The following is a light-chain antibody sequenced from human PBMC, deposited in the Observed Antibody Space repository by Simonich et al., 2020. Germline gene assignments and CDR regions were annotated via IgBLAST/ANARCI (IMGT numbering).Light chain of an antibody. CDR1: QSVSSIY. J-gene: IGKJ2*01. CDR3: QQYGSSPPYT. Sequence: EIVLTQSPGTLSLSPGERATLSCRASQSVSSIYLAGYQQKPGQAPRLLLYGASSRATGIPDRFSGSGSGTDFTLTISRLEPEDFAVYYCQQYGSSPPYTFGQGTKLEIK. V-gene: IGKV3-20*01. CDR2: GAS.